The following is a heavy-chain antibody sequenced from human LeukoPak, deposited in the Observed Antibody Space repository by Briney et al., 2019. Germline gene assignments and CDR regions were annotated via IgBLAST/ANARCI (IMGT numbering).Heavy chain of an antibody. V-gene: IGHV4-4*07. CDR1: CGSISKYY. Sequence: PSGALSQTCSASCGSISKYYWGWIRQPDGKGLEWIGRIYTSGSTNYNPSLKSRVTMSVDTSKNQFSLKLSSVTAADTAVYYCARDIAVAGTGAFDIWGQGTMVTVSS. CDR3: ARDIAVAGTGAFDI. CDR2: IYTSGST. J-gene: IGHJ3*02. D-gene: IGHD6-19*01.